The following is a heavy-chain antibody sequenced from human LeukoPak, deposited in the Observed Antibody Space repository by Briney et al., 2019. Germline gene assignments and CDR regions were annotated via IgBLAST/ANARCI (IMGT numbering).Heavy chain of an antibody. CDR2: ISYDGSNK. CDR1: GFTFSSYA. D-gene: IGHD1-26*01. Sequence: PGGSLRLSCAASGFTFSSYAMHWVRQAPGKGLEWVAAISYDGSNKYYADSVKGRFTISRDNSKNTLYLQMNSLRAEDTAVYYCARDRRYSGSYPLDWGQGTLVTVSS. CDR3: ARDRRYSGSYPLD. V-gene: IGHV3-30-3*01. J-gene: IGHJ4*02.